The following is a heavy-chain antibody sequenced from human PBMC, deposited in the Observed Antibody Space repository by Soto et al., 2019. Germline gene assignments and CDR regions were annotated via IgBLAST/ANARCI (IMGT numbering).Heavy chain of an antibody. J-gene: IGHJ4*02. CDR1: GGTFSSYA. CDR2: IIPIFGTA. Sequence: VASVKVSCKASGGTFSSYAISWVRQAPGQGLEWMGGIIPIFGTANYAQKFQGRVTITADKSTSTAYMELSSLRSEDTAVYYCARDYYDSSGPGYWGQGTLVTVSS. CDR3: ARDYYDSSGPGY. V-gene: IGHV1-69*06. D-gene: IGHD3-22*01.